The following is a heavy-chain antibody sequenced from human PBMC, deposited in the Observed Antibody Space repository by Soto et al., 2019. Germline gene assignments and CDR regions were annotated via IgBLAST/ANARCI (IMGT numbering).Heavy chain of an antibody. Sequence: GSLRLSCAASGFTFSTYEMNWVRQAPGKGLEWISYITNSGSTMYYADSVKGRFTISRDNAKNSLYLQMNSLRAEDTAVYYCARDIAAAGVIDYWGQGTLVTVSS. V-gene: IGHV3-48*03. CDR3: ARDIAAAGVIDY. J-gene: IGHJ4*02. CDR2: ITNSGSTM. CDR1: GFTFSTYE. D-gene: IGHD6-13*01.